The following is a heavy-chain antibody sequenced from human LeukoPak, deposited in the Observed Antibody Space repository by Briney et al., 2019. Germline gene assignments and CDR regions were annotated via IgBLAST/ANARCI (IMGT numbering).Heavy chain of an antibody. CDR2: INPNSGGT. D-gene: IGHD2-15*01. Sequence: GASVKVSCKASGYTFTGYYMHWVRQAPGQGLEWMGWINPNSGGTNYAQKFQGRVTMTRDTSISTAYMELSRLRSDDTAVYYCARGPIVVVVAAIEYYFDYWGQGTLVTVSS. CDR1: GYTFTGYY. CDR3: ARGPIVVVVAAIEYYFDY. V-gene: IGHV1-2*02. J-gene: IGHJ4*02.